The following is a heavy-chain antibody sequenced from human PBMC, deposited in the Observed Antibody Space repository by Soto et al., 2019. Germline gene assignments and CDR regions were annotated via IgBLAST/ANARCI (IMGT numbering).Heavy chain of an antibody. CDR3: ARGGNRYSNTASGVGGFDF. V-gene: IGHV4-59*01. D-gene: IGHD5-12*01. Sequence: SETLSLTCTVSGVSISSSYWSWIRQSPGTGLEWIGYIYYTGTTNYNPSLKRRVTISLDTAKNQFSLNVNSLTTADTAVYFCARGGNRYSNTASGVGGFDFWGQGTLVTVSS. CDR2: IYYTGTT. J-gene: IGHJ4*02. CDR1: GVSISSSY.